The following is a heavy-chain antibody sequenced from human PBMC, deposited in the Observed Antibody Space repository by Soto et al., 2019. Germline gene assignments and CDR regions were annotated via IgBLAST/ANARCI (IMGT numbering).Heavy chain of an antibody. Sequence: EVQLLESGGALVQPGVSLRLSCAASGFSFNTNGMSWVRQAPGKGLEWVSVISGSGDRIYYVDSVKGRFTISRDNSENTVYLQMNTLRVEDTALYYCAKDEGGYSSGGWGQGTLVTVSS. CDR3: AKDEGGYSSGG. D-gene: IGHD6-25*01. CDR2: ISGSGDRI. CDR1: GFSFNTNG. V-gene: IGHV3-23*01. J-gene: IGHJ4*02.